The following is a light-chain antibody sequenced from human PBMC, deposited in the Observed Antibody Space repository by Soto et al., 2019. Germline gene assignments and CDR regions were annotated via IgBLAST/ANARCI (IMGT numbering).Light chain of an antibody. Sequence: DIVLTQSPGTLSLSLGERATLSCRASQSVSSSYLAWYQQKPGQAPRLLIYGASSRATGIPDRFSGSGSGTDFTLTISRLEPEDFAVYYCQQYGSSPWTFGQGTKVEIK. CDR3: QQYGSSPWT. CDR1: QSVSSSY. J-gene: IGKJ1*01. V-gene: IGKV3-20*01. CDR2: GAS.